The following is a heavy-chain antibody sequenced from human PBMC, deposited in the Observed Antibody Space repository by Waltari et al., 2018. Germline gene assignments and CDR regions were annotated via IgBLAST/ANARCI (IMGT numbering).Heavy chain of an antibody. Sequence: QLQLQESGPGLVKPSETLSLTCTVSGGPISSSSYYWGWSRQPPGKGLEWIGSIYYSGSTYYNPSLQSRVTISVDTSKNHFSLKLTSVTAADTAVYYCARVYSSSWYKDFWGQGTLVTVSS. V-gene: IGHV4-39*01. CDR1: GGPISSSSYY. CDR3: ARVYSSSWYKDF. CDR2: IYYSGST. J-gene: IGHJ4*02. D-gene: IGHD6-13*01.